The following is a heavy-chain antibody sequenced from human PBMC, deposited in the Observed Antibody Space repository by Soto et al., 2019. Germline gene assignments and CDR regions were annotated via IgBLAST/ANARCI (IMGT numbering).Heavy chain of an antibody. CDR2: ISSNGGNA. CDR1: GFIFTNYA. D-gene: IGHD3-22*01. J-gene: IGHJ5*02. V-gene: IGHV3-30-3*01. Sequence: GGSLRLSCAASGFIFTNYAMHWVRQAPGRGLEWVAVISSNGGNADSADSVKGRFTISKDNSKNTVFLRMDSLRPEDSAIYYCARDRSFGTSGYYSWDLWGQGTLVTVSS. CDR3: ARDRSFGTSGYYSWDL.